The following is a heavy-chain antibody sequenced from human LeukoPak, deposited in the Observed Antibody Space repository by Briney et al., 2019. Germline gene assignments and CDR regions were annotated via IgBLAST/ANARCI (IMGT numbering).Heavy chain of an antibody. D-gene: IGHD6-19*01. CDR2: ISFDGSNK. CDR1: GFTFSTYA. V-gene: IGHV3-30-3*01. CDR3: ARDPATYSSGRWGGFDY. Sequence: GGSLRLSCVASGFTFSTYAVHWVREAPGKGVEWVAVISFDGSNKYYTDSVKGRFTISRDNSKNTLYLQMNSLRTEDTAVYYCARDPATYSSGRWGGFDYWGQGTLVTVSS. J-gene: IGHJ4*02.